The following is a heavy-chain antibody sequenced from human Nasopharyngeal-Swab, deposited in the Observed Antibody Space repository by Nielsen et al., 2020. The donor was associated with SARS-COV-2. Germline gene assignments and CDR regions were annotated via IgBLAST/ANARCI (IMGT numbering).Heavy chain of an antibody. CDR2: ISSSGGST. CDR3: AKLGLFAGYDYSVAY. V-gene: IGHV3-23*01. D-gene: IGHD5/OR15-5a*01. Sequence: GESLKISCTASGFTFGDYAMSWVRQAPGKGLEWVSGISSSGGSTYYADSVKGQFTISKDNSRNTVYLQMNSLRAEDTAVYYCAKLGLFAGYDYSVAYWGQGTLVTVSS. J-gene: IGHJ4*02. CDR1: GFTFGDYA.